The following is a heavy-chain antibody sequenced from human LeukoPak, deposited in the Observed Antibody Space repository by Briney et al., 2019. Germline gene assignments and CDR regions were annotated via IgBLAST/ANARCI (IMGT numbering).Heavy chain of an antibody. CDR2: INHSGST. CDR1: GGSFSGYY. CDR3: ARRRYYYDSSGYSTQYYFDY. Sequence: KPSETLSLTCAVYGGSFSGYYWSWIRQLPGKGLEWIGEINHSGSTNYNPSLKSRVTISVDTSKNQFSLKLSSVTAADTAVYYCARRRYYYDSSGYSTQYYFDYWGQGTLVTVSS. J-gene: IGHJ4*02. D-gene: IGHD3-22*01. V-gene: IGHV4-34*01.